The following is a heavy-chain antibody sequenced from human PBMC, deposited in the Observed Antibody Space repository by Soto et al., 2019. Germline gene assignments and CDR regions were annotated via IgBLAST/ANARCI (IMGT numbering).Heavy chain of an antibody. CDR3: ARVSAGSRKPGRFQH. CDR1: GGSISSSNW. Sequence: SETLSLTCAVSGGSISSSNWWSWVRQPPGKGLEWIGEIYRSGSTNYNPSLKSRVTISVDKSKNQFSLKLSSVTAADTAVYYCARVSAGSRKPGRFQHWGQGTLVTVSS. CDR2: IYRSGST. V-gene: IGHV4-4*02. J-gene: IGHJ1*01. D-gene: IGHD3-10*01.